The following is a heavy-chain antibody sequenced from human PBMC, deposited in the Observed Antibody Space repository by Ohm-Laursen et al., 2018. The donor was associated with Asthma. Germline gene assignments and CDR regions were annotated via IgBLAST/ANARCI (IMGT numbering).Heavy chain of an antibody. J-gene: IGHJ3*02. CDR2: ISSSRSSI. V-gene: IGHV3-48*01. Sequence: GSLRLSCAASGFTFSSYSMNWVRQAPGKGLEWISYISSSRSSIYYAESVKGRFTISRDNAKNSLYLQMNSLRAEDTAVYYCAIGVSPYCSGGSCYSDAFDIWGQGTMVTVSS. D-gene: IGHD2-15*01. CDR3: AIGVSPYCSGGSCYSDAFDI. CDR1: GFTFSSYS.